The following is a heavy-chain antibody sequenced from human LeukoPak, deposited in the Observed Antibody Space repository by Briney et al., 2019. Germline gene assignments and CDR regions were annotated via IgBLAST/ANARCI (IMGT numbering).Heavy chain of an antibody. CDR3: ARGYSSGWYAFDI. Sequence: SETLSLTCAVYGGSFSGYYWSWIRQPPGKGLEWIGYISYSGSTNYNPSLKSRVTISVDTSKNQFSLKLGSVTAADTAVYYCARGYSSGWYAFDIWGQGTMVTVSS. V-gene: IGHV4-59*01. CDR2: ISYSGST. D-gene: IGHD6-19*01. J-gene: IGHJ3*02. CDR1: GGSFSGYY.